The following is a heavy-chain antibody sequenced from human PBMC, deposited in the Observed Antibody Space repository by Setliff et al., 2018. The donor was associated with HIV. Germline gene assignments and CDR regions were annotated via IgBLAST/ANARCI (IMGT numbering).Heavy chain of an antibody. CDR3: AIAPLESMMTTANYFDS. J-gene: IGHJ4*02. CDR1: GGSFSGDF. V-gene: IGHV4-34*01. CDR2: IHHTGRT. D-gene: IGHD4-17*01. Sequence: PSETLSLTCAVSGGSFSGDFWTWIRQAPGKGLEWIGEIHHTGRTDYNPSLKGRVTISVDTSKSQFTLRLHSVTAADTAVYYCAIAPLESMMTTANYFDSWGQGTLVTV.